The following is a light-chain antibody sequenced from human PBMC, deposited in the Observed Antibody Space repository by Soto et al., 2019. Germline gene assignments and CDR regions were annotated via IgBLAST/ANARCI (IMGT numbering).Light chain of an antibody. J-gene: IGLJ2*01. CDR1: RGHSTYA. Sequence: QPVLTQSPSASASLGASVKLTCTLNRGHSTYAIAWHQQQPEKGPRYLMKVNSDGSHDKGDGIPDRFSGSSSGAERYLTISSLQSEDEADYYCQTWGTGVVFGGGTQLTVL. CDR2: VNSDGSH. V-gene: IGLV4-69*01. CDR3: QTWGTGVV.